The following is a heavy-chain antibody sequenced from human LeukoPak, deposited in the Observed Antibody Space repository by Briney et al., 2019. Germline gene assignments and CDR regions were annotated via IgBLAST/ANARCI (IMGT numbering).Heavy chain of an antibody. CDR1: GYTFSNYY. CDR3: AREGCTGGTCYSPPY. J-gene: IGHJ4*02. D-gene: IGHD2-15*01. Sequence: ASVKVSCKASGYTFSNYYIHWVRQAPGQGLEWMGRIKPNNGRTDYAQKFQDRVTMTRDTSISTAYMELSSLRSDDTAVYYCAREGCTGGTCYSPPYWGQGTLVTVSS. V-gene: IGHV1-2*02. CDR2: IKPNNGRT.